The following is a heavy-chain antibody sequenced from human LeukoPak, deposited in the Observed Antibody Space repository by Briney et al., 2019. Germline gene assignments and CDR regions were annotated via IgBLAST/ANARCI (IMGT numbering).Heavy chain of an antibody. Sequence: ASVKVSCKASGYTFTSYYMHWVRQAPGQGLEWMGIINPSGGSTSYAQKFQGRVTMTRDTSTSTVYMELSSLRSEDTAVYYCAREYCSSTSCPYYFDYWGQGTLVTVSS. D-gene: IGHD2-2*01. CDR1: GYTFTSYY. CDR3: AREYCSSTSCPYYFDY. J-gene: IGHJ4*02. V-gene: IGHV1-46*01. CDR2: INPSGGST.